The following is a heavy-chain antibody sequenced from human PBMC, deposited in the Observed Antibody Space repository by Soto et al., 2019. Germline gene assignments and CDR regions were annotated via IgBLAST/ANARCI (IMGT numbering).Heavy chain of an antibody. CDR1: GGTFSTYA. D-gene: IGHD2-15*01. CDR2: IIPIFGTA. V-gene: IGHV1-69*12. Sequence: QVQLVQSGAEVKKPGSSVKVSCKSSGGTFSTYAISWVRQAPGQGLEWMGGIIPIFGTANYAQKFQGRVTITADESTTTAYMEVISLRSEDTAVYYCARDEMVVATGSRTWHCYYGMDVWGQGTTVTVSS. J-gene: IGHJ6*02. CDR3: ARDEMVVATGSRTWHCYYGMDV.